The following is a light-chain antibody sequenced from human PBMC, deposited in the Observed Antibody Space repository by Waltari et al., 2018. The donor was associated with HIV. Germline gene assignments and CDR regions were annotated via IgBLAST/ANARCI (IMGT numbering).Light chain of an antibody. Sequence: SSELTQDPAVSVALGQTVRITCQGASLRSYYASWYQQKPGQAPKLVIFRKDSRPSGIPDRFSASSSRNSATLTITGAQAEDEADYYCYSRDASGSHGVFGPGTKVTIL. CDR1: SLRSYY. J-gene: IGLJ1*01. V-gene: IGLV3-19*01. CDR2: RKD. CDR3: YSRDASGSHGV.